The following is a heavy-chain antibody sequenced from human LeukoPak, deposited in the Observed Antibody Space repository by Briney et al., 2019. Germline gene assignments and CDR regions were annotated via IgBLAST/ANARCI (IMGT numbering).Heavy chain of an antibody. D-gene: IGHD7-27*01. V-gene: IGHV3-21*01. J-gene: IGHJ3*02. Sequence: GGSLRLSCAASGFTFSSYSMNWVRQAPGKGLEWVSSISSSSSYIYYADSVKGRFTISRDNAKTSLYLQMNSLRPEDTAVYYCARDSDMGIRGLDAFGMWGQGTMVTVSS. CDR1: GFTFSSYS. CDR3: ARDSDMGIRGLDAFGM. CDR2: ISSSSSYI.